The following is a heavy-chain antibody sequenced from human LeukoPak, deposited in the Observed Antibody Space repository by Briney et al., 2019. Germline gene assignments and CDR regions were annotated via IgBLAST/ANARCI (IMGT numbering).Heavy chain of an antibody. J-gene: IGHJ4*02. CDR3: ARLASSAEFDH. CDR1: GGSISSSSYY. D-gene: IGHD4/OR15-4a*01. V-gene: IGHV4-39*01. CDR2: IYYSGST. Sequence: PSETLSLTCTVSGGSISSSSYYWGWIRQPPGKGLEWIGSIYYSGSTYYNPSLKSRVTISVDTSKNQFSLKLSSVTAADTAVYYCARLASSAEFDHWGQGTLVTVSS.